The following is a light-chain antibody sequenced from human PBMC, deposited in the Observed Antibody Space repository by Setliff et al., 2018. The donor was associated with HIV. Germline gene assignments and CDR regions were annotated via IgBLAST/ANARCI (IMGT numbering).Light chain of an antibody. V-gene: IGLV2-14*03. J-gene: IGLJ1*01. Sequence: QSALIQPASVSGSPGQSVTVSCTGTSSDVGSYDFVSWYQQLPVKAPKLLIYDVSDRPSGVSHRFSGSKSGNTASLTISGLQSEDEADYYCASYRPNDLGVFGTGTKVTVL. CDR3: ASYRPNDLGV. CDR2: DVS. CDR1: SSDVGSYDF.